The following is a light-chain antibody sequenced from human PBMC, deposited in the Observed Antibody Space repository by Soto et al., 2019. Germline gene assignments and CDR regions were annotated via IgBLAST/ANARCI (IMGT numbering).Light chain of an antibody. CDR3: AAWYDSLNGAV. J-gene: IGLJ7*01. CDR2: SNI. CDR1: SSDIGSNS. Sequence: QSVLTQSPSASGTPGQRVAISCSGSSSDIGSNSDNWFQQLPATAAKLIMYSNINRPSGVPDRISGSKSCTSASPAISALQSDEEADYYCAAWYDSLNGAVFGGGTELTVL. V-gene: IGLV1-44*01.